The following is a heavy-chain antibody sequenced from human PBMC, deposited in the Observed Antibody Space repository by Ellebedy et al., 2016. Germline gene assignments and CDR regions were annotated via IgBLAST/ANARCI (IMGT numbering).Heavy chain of an antibody. V-gene: IGHV1-69*13. J-gene: IGHJ3*02. CDR3: ARGGDYDFWSGYYKDAFDI. CDR2: IIPIFGTA. Sequence: SVKVSXKASGGTFSSYAISWVRQAPGQGLEWMGGIIPIFGTANYAQKFQGRVTITADESTSTAYMELRSLRSDDTAVYYCARGGDYDFWSGYYKDAFDIWGQGTMVTVSS. CDR1: GGTFSSYA. D-gene: IGHD3-3*01.